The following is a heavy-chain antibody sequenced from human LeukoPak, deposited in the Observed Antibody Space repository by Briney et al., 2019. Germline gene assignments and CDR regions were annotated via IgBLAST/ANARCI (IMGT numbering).Heavy chain of an antibody. V-gene: IGHV4-34*01. J-gene: IGHJ4*02. Sequence: PSETLSLTCAVYGGSFSGYYWSWIRQPPGKGLEWIGEINHSGSTNYNPSLKSRVTISVDTSKNQFSLKLNSVTAADTAVYYCARRRGSLRYWGQGTLVTVSS. CDR1: GGSFSGYY. CDR2: INHSGST. CDR3: ARRRGSLRY. D-gene: IGHD1-26*01.